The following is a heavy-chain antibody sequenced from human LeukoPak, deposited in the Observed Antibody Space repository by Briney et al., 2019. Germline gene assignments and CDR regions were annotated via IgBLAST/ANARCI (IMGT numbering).Heavy chain of an antibody. CDR3: ATPVARNYYFDY. CDR1: GYTLTELS. J-gene: IGHJ4*02. CDR2: FDPEDGET. Sequence: GASVKVSCKVSGYTLTELSTHWVRQAPGKGLEWMGGFDPEDGETIYAQKFQGRVTMTEDTSTDTAYMELSSLRSEDTAVYYCATPVARNYYFDYWGQGTLVTVSS. V-gene: IGHV1-24*01. D-gene: IGHD5-12*01.